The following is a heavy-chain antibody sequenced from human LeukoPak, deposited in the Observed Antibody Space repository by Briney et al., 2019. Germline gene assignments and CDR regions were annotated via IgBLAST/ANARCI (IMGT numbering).Heavy chain of an antibody. Sequence: GGSLRLSCAASGFTVTSNPMSWVRQAPGKGLEWVSVVYTGGTTYYADSVKDRFTISRDNSKNTVDLQMNSLTVEDTAVYFCAREEDQWLVRYWGQGTLVTVSS. CDR3: AREEDQWLVRY. V-gene: IGHV3-66*01. CDR2: VYTGGTT. J-gene: IGHJ4*02. D-gene: IGHD6-19*01. CDR1: GFTVTSNP.